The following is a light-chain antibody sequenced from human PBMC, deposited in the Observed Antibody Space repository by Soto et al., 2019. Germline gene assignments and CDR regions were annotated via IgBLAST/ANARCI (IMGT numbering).Light chain of an antibody. CDR3: CSYTPRSTLV. J-gene: IGLJ1*01. CDR1: SSDIGTYNH. CDR2: EDI. Sequence: QSVLTQPASVSGSPGQSIAISCAGTSSDIGTYNHVSWYQQHPGKAPQLIIYEDINRPSGLSSRFSGSKSGNTASLTISGLQAEDEADYFCCSYTPRSTLVCGTGTKLTVL. V-gene: IGLV2-14*01.